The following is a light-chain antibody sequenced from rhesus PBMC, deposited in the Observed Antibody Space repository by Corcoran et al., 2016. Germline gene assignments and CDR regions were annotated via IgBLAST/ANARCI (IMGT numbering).Light chain of an antibody. V-gene: IGKV1-22*01. CDR1: QSVSSW. CDR2: KAS. J-gene: IGKJ2*01. CDR3: QQYSSSPYS. Sequence: IQMTQSPFSLSASVGVTVTITCRASQSVSSWLAWFQPKPENVPKPLIYKASSLQSGVPSRFSGSGSGTDFPLTINSRQSEDFAPYCCQQYSSSPYSFGQGTKVEIK.